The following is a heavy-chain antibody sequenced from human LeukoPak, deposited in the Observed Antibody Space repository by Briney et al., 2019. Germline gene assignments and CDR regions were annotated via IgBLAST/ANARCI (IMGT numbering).Heavy chain of an antibody. CDR3: TRTLGGAVAGNYFDY. D-gene: IGHD6-19*01. V-gene: IGHV4-34*03. Sequence: SETLSLTCAVYGGSFSGYYWSWIRQPPGKGLEWIGEINHSGSTNYNPSLKSRVTISVDTSKNQFSLKLSSVTAADTAVYYCTRTLGGAVAGNYFDYWGQGTLVTVSS. CDR1: GGSFSGYY. J-gene: IGHJ4*02. CDR2: INHSGST.